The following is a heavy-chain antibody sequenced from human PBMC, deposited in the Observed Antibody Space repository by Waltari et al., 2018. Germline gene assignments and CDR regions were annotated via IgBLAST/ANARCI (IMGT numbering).Heavy chain of an antibody. Sequence: PLVESGGGVVQPGRSLRLPCAAPGYTFSNNIIHWVRRTPGKGLEGVAAISYDGVSKYYADSVKGRFTIAAKTSKTTVNLQLNSLTNEDTAVYYCAREGGTSGYSGFFDTWGPGTQVTVSS. CDR2: ISYDGVSK. D-gene: IGHD6-25*01. CDR1: GYTFSNNI. J-gene: IGHJ4*02. V-gene: IGHV3-30-3*01. CDR3: AREGGTSGYSGFFDT.